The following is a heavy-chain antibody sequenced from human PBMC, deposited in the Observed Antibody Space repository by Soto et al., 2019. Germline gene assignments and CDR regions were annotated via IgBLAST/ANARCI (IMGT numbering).Heavy chain of an antibody. CDR1: GYTFTSYA. CDR3: ARGFRGGVADWFVS. CDR2: TNAGNGNT. Sequence: QVQLVQSGAEVKKPGASVKVSCKASGYTFTSYAMHWVRQAPGQRLEWMGWTNAGNGNTKYSQKFQGRVTITRDTAASTAYMELSSLRSEDTAVYYCARGFRGGVADWFVSWGQGTLVTVSS. J-gene: IGHJ5*01. D-gene: IGHD2-21*01. V-gene: IGHV1-3*01.